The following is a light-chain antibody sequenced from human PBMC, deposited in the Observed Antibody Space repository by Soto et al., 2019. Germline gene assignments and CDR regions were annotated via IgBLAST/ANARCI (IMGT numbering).Light chain of an antibody. CDR1: QSLVYKDGNTF. Sequence: DVVMTQSPLSLPVTLGQPASISCRSSQSLVYKDGNTFLIWFQQRPGQSPRRLLYRVSNRDSGVPDRFSSSGSGTDFTLRISWVEAEDVGVYYCMQGTYWPYTFGQGTKLEIK. CDR3: MQGTYWPYT. V-gene: IGKV2-30*01. J-gene: IGKJ2*01. CDR2: RVS.